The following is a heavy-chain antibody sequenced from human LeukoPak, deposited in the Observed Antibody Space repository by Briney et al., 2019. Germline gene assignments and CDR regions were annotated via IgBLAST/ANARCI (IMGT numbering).Heavy chain of an antibody. CDR3: ARGHYDILTGYSSDPDFDY. V-gene: IGHV1-2*02. CDR1: GYTFTGYY. J-gene: IGHJ4*02. D-gene: IGHD3-9*01. CDR2: INPNSGGT. Sequence: ASVKVSCKASGYTFTGYYMHWVRQAPGQGLEWMGWINPNSGGTNYAQKLQGRVTMTRDTSISTAYMELSRLRSDDTAVYYCARGHYDILTGYSSDPDFDYWGQGTLVTVSS.